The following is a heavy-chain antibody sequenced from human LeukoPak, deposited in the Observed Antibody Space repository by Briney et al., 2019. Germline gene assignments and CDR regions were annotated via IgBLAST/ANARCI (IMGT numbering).Heavy chain of an antibody. Sequence: PSATLSLTCTVSGHSIGAGFVWGWIQQSPGKGLEWLGNIFHNGNTYYNPSLNGRVTMSPDTSRNQFSLTLTSVTAADTAVYFCARRGSITGWSFDYWGLGSLVTVSS. CDR1: GHSIGAGFV. D-gene: IGHD1-14*01. CDR3: ARRGSITGWSFDY. CDR2: IFHNGNT. V-gene: IGHV4-38-2*02. J-gene: IGHJ4*02.